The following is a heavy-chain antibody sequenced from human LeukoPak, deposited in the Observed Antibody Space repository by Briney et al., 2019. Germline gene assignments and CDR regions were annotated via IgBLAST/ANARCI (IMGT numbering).Heavy chain of an antibody. Sequence: ALVKASCKPFEYTVSSYGISWVPQAAGHRLEWMGWIHAYDGIANYDPKLTRRVTMSPDTSTSTAYMALRSLRSDDTAVYYCARDQDLLPPLLWFGELSSIGYYYGMDVWGQGTTVTVSS. CDR3: ARDQDLLPPLLWFGELSSIGYYYGMDV. V-gene: IGHV1-18*01. CDR2: IHAYDGIA. CDR1: EYTVSSYG. D-gene: IGHD3-10*01. J-gene: IGHJ6*02.